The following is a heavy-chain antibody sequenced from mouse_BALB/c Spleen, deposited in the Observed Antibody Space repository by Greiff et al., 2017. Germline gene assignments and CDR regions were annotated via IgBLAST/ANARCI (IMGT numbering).Heavy chain of an antibody. Sequence: VQLKESGAELVRSGASVKLSCTASGFNIKDYYMHWVKQRPEQGLEWIGWIDPENGDTEYAPKFQGKATMTADTSSNTAYLQLSSLTSEDTAVYYCNALYYYGSSYDAYWGQGTLVTVSA. D-gene: IGHD1-1*01. CDR2: IDPENGDT. V-gene: IGHV14-4*02. CDR3: NALYYYGSSYDAY. J-gene: IGHJ3*01. CDR1: GFNIKDYY.